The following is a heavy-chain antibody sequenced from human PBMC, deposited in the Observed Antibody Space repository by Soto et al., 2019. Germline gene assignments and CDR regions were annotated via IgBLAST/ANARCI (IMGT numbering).Heavy chain of an antibody. CDR2: IKPNSGGI. J-gene: IGHJ6*02. CDR1: GYTFTGYY. CDR3: AKGGFAGRFFYGMDV. V-gene: IGHV1-2*02. D-gene: IGHD3-16*01. Sequence: QVQLVQSGAEVKKPGASVKVSCKASGYTFTGYYIHWVRQAPGQGLEWMGWIKPNSGGINYAQKFQGRVTMTRDTSISTAYKEVSRLRSDDTAVYYCAKGGFAGRFFYGMDVWGQGTTVNVSS.